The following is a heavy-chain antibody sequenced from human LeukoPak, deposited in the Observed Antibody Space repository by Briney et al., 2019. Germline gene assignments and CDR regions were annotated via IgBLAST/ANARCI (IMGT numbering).Heavy chain of an antibody. D-gene: IGHD5-18*01. CDR3: ATWGYSRGAFDI. Sequence: SETLTLPCTVSGHPFSSYYGRWLRQPPGKGLEWIAYIYYSRSTNYNPALKSRVTISVDKSKNQFSLKLSSETATDTAVYYCATWGYSRGAFDIWGQGTMVTVSS. V-gene: IGHV4-59*08. CDR1: GHPFSSYY. CDR2: IYYSRST. J-gene: IGHJ3*02.